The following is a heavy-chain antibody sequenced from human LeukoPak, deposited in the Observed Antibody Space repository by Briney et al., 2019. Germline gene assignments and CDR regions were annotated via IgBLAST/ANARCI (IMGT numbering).Heavy chain of an antibody. CDR1: GFTFSSYW. V-gene: IGHV3-7*03. D-gene: IGHD3-22*01. CDR2: IKQDGSEK. Sequence: GGSLRLSCAASGFTFSSYWMSWVRQAPGKGLEWVANIKQDGSEKYYVDSVKGRFTISRDNAKNSLYLQMNSLRAEDTAVYYCAKDRRAYYYDSSGYYCSDYWGQGTLVTVSS. CDR3: AKDRRAYYYDSSGYYCSDY. J-gene: IGHJ4*02.